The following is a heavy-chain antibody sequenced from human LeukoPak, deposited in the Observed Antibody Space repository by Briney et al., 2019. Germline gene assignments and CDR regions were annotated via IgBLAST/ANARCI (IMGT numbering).Heavy chain of an antibody. Sequence: SETLSLTCTVSGGSISSYYWSWIRQPAGKGLEWIGRIYTSGSTNYNPSLKSRATMSVDTSKNQSSLKLSSVTAADTAVYYCARVGATGGDFDYWGQGTLVTVSS. V-gene: IGHV4-4*07. CDR1: GGSISSYY. J-gene: IGHJ4*02. CDR2: IYTSGST. CDR3: ARVGATGGDFDY. D-gene: IGHD1-26*01.